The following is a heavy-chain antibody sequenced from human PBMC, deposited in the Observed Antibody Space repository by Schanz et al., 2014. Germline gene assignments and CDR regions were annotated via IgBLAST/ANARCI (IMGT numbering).Heavy chain of an antibody. D-gene: IGHD6-13*01. CDR3: ARAAGPVDY. J-gene: IGHJ4*02. V-gene: IGHV4-30-4*07. Sequence: QVPLQESGPGLVKPSQTLSLTCAVSGGSISSGGYTWSWIRQPPGKGLEWIGYIYYSGSTYYNPSLKSRVTISVDTSKNQFSRMRGSVTAADTAVYYCARAAGPVDYWGQGTLVTVSS. CDR1: GGSISSGGYT. CDR2: IYYSGST.